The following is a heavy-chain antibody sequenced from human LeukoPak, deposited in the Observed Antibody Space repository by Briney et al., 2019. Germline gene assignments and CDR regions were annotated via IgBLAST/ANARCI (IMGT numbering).Heavy chain of an antibody. V-gene: IGHV1-2*02. CDR3: ARGFNSVRRGSDPPT. J-gene: IGHJ5*02. Sequence: ASVKVSCKASGYTFTGYYIHWVRQAPGQGLEWMGWINPNSGGTNYAQKFQGRVTMTRDTSISTAYMELSRLRSDDTAVYYCARGFNSVRRGSDPPTWGQGTLVTVSS. D-gene: IGHD2/OR15-2a*01. CDR2: INPNSGGT. CDR1: GYTFTGYY.